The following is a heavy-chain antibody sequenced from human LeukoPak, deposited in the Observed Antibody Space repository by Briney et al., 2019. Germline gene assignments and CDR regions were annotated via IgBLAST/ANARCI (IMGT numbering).Heavy chain of an antibody. Sequence: PGGSLRLSCAASGFTFSSYAMHWVRQAPGKGLEWVAVISYDGSNKYYADSVKGRFTISRDNSKNTLYLQMNSLRAEDTAVYYCARDTVWFGEFLDAFDIWGQGIMVTVSS. CDR3: ARDTVWFGEFLDAFDI. CDR2: ISYDGSNK. CDR1: GFTFSSYA. D-gene: IGHD3-10*01. V-gene: IGHV3-30*04. J-gene: IGHJ3*02.